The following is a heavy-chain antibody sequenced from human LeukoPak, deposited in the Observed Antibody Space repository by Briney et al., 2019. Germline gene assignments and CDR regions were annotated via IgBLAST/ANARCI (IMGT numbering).Heavy chain of an antibody. D-gene: IGHD2-2*01. CDR1: GGSISSGDYY. V-gene: IGHV4-30-4*08. Sequence: SETLSLTCTVSGGSISSGDYYWSWIRQPPGKGLEWIGYIYYSGSTYYNPSLKSRVTISVDTSKNQFSLKLSSVTAADTAVYYCARVSGGVRPGIVVVPAATGSYFDYWGQGTLVTVSS. CDR2: IYYSGST. J-gene: IGHJ4*02. CDR3: ARVSGGVRPGIVVVPAATGSYFDY.